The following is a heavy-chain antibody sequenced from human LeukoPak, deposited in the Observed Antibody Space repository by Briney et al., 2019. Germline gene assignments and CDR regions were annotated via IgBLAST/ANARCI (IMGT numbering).Heavy chain of an antibody. Sequence: GGSLRLSCAASGFTFSTYGVHWVRQAPGKGLEWVAVISFDGGNKYYADSVRGRFTISRDNSKNGLYLQMNSLRPEDTAIYYCAREGFTSSWLYYYYYMDVWDKGTTVTVSS. V-gene: IGHV3-30*04. J-gene: IGHJ6*03. D-gene: IGHD6-13*01. CDR2: ISFDGGNK. CDR3: AREGFTSSWLYYYYYMDV. CDR1: GFTFSTYG.